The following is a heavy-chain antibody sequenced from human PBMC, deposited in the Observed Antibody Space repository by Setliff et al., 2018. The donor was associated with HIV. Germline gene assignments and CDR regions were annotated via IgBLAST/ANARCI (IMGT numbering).Heavy chain of an antibody. D-gene: IGHD3-22*01. CDR2: IYSTGDT. CDR3: ARVRLTMIMMVDYFDQ. J-gene: IGHJ4*02. CDR1: GGSISNFY. V-gene: IGHV4-4*07. Sequence: ETLSLTCSVSGGSISNFYWSWIRQPPGKGLEWVGHIYSTGDTNYNPSLKSRVTLSADTSKNQLSLSLTSVTAADTAVYYCARVRLTMIMMVDYFDQWGQGTLVTVS.